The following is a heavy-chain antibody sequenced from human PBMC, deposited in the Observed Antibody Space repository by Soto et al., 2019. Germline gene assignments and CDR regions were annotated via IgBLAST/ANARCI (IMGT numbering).Heavy chain of an antibody. CDR2: IYWDDDK. V-gene: IGHV2-5*02. Sequence: QITLKESGPPLVKPTQTLTLTCSFSGFSLSTTGVGVGWIRQPPGKALEWLALIYWDDDKRYNPSLNSRLTITKDTSKNQVVLEMTNMDPVDTATYYCVQSRCGGDCLQSYSSHSYYGLDVWGQGTTVTVSS. J-gene: IGHJ6*02. D-gene: IGHD2-21*02. CDR1: GFSLSTTGVG. CDR3: VQSRCGGDCLQSYSSHSYYGLDV.